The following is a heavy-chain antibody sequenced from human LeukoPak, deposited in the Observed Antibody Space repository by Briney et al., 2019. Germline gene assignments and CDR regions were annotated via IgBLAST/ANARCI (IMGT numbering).Heavy chain of an antibody. Sequence: KPSETLSLTCTVSGGSISSGDYYWSWIRQPPGKGLEWIGYIYYSGSTYYNPSLKSRVTISVDTSKNQFSLKLSSVTAADTAVYYCARDLSVEVPATQSYYYYGMDVWGQGTTVTVSS. CDR1: GGSISSGDYY. V-gene: IGHV4-30-4*01. D-gene: IGHD2-2*01. CDR2: IYYSGST. J-gene: IGHJ6*02. CDR3: ARDLSVEVPATQSYYYYGMDV.